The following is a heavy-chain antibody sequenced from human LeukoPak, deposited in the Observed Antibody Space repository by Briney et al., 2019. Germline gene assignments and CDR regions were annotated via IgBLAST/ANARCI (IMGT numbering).Heavy chain of an antibody. CDR2: ISYTSTHI. CDR3: ARSPPRGYSGHDDWPAYNFDY. J-gene: IGHJ4*02. Sequence: PGGSLRLSCAASGLTFSSYPMNWVRQAPGEGLEWVSSISYTSTHINYADSVKGRFTISRDNAKNSLYLQMSSLRAEDTAVYYCARSPPRGYSGHDDWPAYNFDYWGQGTLVTVFS. D-gene: IGHD5-12*01. CDR1: GLTFSSYP. V-gene: IGHV3-21*01.